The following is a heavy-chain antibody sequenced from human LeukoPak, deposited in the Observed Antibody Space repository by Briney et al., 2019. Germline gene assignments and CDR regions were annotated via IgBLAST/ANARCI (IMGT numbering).Heavy chain of an antibody. J-gene: IGHJ3*02. D-gene: IGHD6-13*01. CDR3: ARSSSNLLAAAAYQDAFDI. CDR1: GFTFRSYD. Sequence: GGSLRLSCAASGFTFRSYDMHWVREATGKGLEWVSAIGTAGDTYYPGSVKGRFTISRENAKNSLYLQMNSLRAGDTAVYYCARSSSNLLAAAAYQDAFDIWGQGTMVTVSS. CDR2: IGTAGDT. V-gene: IGHV3-13*01.